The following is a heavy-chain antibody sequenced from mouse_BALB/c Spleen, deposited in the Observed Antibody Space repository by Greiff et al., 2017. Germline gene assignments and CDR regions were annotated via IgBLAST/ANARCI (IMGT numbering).Heavy chain of an antibody. V-gene: IGHV1-31*01. Sequence: VQLQQSGPELVKPGASVKISCKASGYSFTGYYMHWVKQSHVKSLEWIGRINPYNGATSYNQNFKDKASLTVDKSSSTAYMELHSLTSEDSAVYYCARGYDDAMDYWGQGTSVTVSS. D-gene: IGHD2-14*01. J-gene: IGHJ4*01. CDR2: INPYNGAT. CDR1: GYSFTGYY. CDR3: ARGYDDAMDY.